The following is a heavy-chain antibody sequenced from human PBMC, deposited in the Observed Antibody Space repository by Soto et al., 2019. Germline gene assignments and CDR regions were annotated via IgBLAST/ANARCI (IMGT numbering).Heavy chain of an antibody. CDR3: AKDASLLWFGEFMGYYYGMDV. V-gene: IGHV3-30*18. Sequence: QVQLVESGGGVVQPGRSLRLSCAASGFTFSSYGMHWVRQAPGKGLERVAVISYDGSNKYYADSVKGGFTISRDNSKNTLYLQMNSLRAEDTAVYYCAKDASLLWFGEFMGYYYGMDVWGQGTTVTVSS. CDR2: ISYDGSNK. D-gene: IGHD3-10*01. J-gene: IGHJ6*02. CDR1: GFTFSSYG.